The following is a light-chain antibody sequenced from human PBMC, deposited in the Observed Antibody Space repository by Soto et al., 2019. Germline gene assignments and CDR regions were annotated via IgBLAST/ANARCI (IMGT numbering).Light chain of an antibody. CDR3: LQESSYPPS. J-gene: IGKJ4*01. CDR2: DAS. CDR1: QGIRNY. V-gene: IGKV1-17*03. Sequence: DIQMTQSPSAMSASVGDRVTITCRASQGIRNYLDWFQQKPGKDPKRLIYDASSLQSGVPSRFSGSGSGTEFTLTITNLQPEDFATYYCLQESSYPPSFGGGTKVEIK.